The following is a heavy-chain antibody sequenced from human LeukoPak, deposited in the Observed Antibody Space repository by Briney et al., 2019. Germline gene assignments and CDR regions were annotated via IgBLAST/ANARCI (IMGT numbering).Heavy chain of an antibody. CDR3: ARDLEYYGSGSFFNI. Sequence: ASVKVSCKASGSTFTAYSMHWVRQAPGQGPEWMVWINPNSGGTNYAQKIQGRITMTRDTSITTAYMELSRLRSDDTAVYYCARDLEYYGSGSFFNIWGQGTMVTVCS. CDR1: GSTFTAYS. D-gene: IGHD3-10*01. V-gene: IGHV1-2*02. CDR2: INPNSGGT. J-gene: IGHJ3*02.